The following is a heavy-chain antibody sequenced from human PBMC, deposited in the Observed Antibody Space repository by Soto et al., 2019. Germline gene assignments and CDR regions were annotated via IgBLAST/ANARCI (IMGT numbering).Heavy chain of an antibody. CDR3: ARGAQGIQLWFDDYYYYGMDV. Sequence: QVQLQESGPGLVKPSETLSLTCTVSGGSISSYYWSWIRQPPGQGLEWIGYIYYSASTNYNPSLKSRVTISVDTSKNQFSLKLSSVTAADTAVYYCARGAQGIQLWFDDYYYYGMDVWGQGTTVTVSS. V-gene: IGHV4-59*01. CDR1: GGSISSYY. CDR2: IYYSAST. J-gene: IGHJ6*02. D-gene: IGHD5-18*01.